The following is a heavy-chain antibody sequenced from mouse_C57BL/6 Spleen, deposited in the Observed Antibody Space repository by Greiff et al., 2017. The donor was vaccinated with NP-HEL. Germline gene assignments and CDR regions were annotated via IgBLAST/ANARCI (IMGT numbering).Heavy chain of an antibody. Sequence: VKLVESGPGLVAPSQSLSITCTVSGFSLTSYGVHWVRQPPGKGLEWLVVIWSDGSTTYNSALKSRLSISKDNSKSQVFLKMNSLQTDDTAMYYCARHGVVATGAMDYWGQGTSVTVSS. J-gene: IGHJ4*01. CDR1: GFSLTSYG. CDR3: ARHGVVATGAMDY. CDR2: IWSDGST. V-gene: IGHV2-6-1*01. D-gene: IGHD1-1*01.